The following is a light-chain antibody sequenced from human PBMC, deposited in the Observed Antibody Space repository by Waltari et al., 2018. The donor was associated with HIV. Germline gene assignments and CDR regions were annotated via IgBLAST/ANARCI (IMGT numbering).Light chain of an antibody. Sequence: QSALTQFASVSGSPGQSITISCTGTSSDIGSYNLVSWYQQNPGKAPKLMIYEVSKRPSGVSNRFSGSKLGNTASLTISGLQTEDEADYYCCSYAGSSAPYVFGTGTKVTV. CDR3: CSYAGSSAPYV. J-gene: IGLJ1*01. CDR1: SSDIGSYNL. V-gene: IGLV2-23*02. CDR2: EVS.